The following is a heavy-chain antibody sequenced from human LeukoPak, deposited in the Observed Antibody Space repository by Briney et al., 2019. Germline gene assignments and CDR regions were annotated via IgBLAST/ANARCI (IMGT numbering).Heavy chain of an antibody. D-gene: IGHD3-3*01. CDR1: GYTFTSYW. CDR2: IYPGDSDT. CDR3: ASSYDFWSRNSDAFDI. V-gene: IGHV5-51*01. Sequence: PGESLKISCKGSGYTFTSYWIGWVRQMPGKGLEWMGIIYPGDSDTRYSPSFQGQVTISADKSISTAYLQWSSLKASDTAMYYCASSYDFWSRNSDAFDIWGQGTMVTVSS. J-gene: IGHJ3*02.